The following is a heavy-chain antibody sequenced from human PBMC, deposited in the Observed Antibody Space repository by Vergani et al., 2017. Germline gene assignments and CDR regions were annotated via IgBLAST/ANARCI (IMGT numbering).Heavy chain of an antibody. V-gene: IGHV4-59*01. CDR2: MYHSGST. CDR3: GRVADFYGLGSRLLDL. Sequence: QVRLQESGPGLVKPSETLSLTCSVSGGSMSGYYWSWIRQPPGKELVWIGYMYHSGSTNYNPSLETRVTISGDASKNQFSLKLNSVTAAETAVYYCGRVADFYGLGSRLLDLWGQGILVTVSS. J-gene: IGHJ5*02. D-gene: IGHD3-10*01. CDR1: GGSMSGYY.